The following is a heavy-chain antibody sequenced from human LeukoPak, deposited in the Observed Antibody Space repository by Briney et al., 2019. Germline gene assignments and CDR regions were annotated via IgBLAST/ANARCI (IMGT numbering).Heavy chain of an antibody. CDR1: GGSISSYY. V-gene: IGHV4-4*07. CDR2: IYISEST. Sequence: PSETLSLTCTVSGGSISSYYWSWIRQPAGKGLEWIGRIYISESTNYNPSLKSRVTMSVDTSKNQFSLRLSSVTAADTAVYYCARDRGTWNDDGFDYWGQGTLVTVSS. D-gene: IGHD1-1*01. J-gene: IGHJ4*02. CDR3: ARDRGTWNDDGFDY.